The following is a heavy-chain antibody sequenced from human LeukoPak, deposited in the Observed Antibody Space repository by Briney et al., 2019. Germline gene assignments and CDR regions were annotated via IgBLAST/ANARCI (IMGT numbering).Heavy chain of an antibody. J-gene: IGHJ4*02. V-gene: IGHV1-69*13. CDR1: GGTFSSYA. CDR3: ARSARGYSYAYESNFDY. D-gene: IGHD5-18*01. Sequence: SVKVSCKASGGTFSSYAISWVRQAPGQGLEWMGGIIPIFGTANYAQKFQGRVTITADESASTAYMELSSLRSEDTAVYYCARSARGYSYAYESNFDYWGQGTLVTVSS. CDR2: IIPIFGTA.